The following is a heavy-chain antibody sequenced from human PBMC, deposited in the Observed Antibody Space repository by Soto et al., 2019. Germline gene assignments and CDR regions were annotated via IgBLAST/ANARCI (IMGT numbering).Heavy chain of an antibody. V-gene: IGHV1-18*01. CDR3: VMVDNYVTPTPQDV. D-gene: IGHD3-16*01. CDR2: ISPYTGNT. J-gene: IGHJ6*02. Sequence: QVQLVQSGDEVKKPGASVKVSCKASGYIFVNYGIAWVRQAPGQGLEWMGWISPYTGNTHSASKVQGRLTTTTDTSTSTAYMDVGSLTSDDTAVYYCVMVDNYVTPTPQDVWGQGTTVTVSS. CDR1: GYIFVNYG.